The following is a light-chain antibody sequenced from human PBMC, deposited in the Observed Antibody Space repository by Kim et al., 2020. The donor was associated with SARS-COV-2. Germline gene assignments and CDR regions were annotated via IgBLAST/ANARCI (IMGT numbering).Light chain of an antibody. J-gene: IGLJ3*02. Sequence: GGPVTLTCGLSSGSVSTGHDPSWSQQPPGHVPRTLIYNAGTRSPGVPDRFSGAILGNKAALTIAGAQADDESYYYCMLYMGNGISGFGGGTKVTVL. CDR2: NAG. CDR1: SGSVSTGHD. V-gene: IGLV8-61*01. CDR3: MLYMGNGISG.